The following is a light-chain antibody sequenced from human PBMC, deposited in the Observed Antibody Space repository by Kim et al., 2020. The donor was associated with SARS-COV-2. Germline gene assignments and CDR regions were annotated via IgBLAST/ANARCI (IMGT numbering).Light chain of an antibody. J-gene: IGKJ2*01. V-gene: IGKV1-5*03. CDR3: QQYSSFPYT. CDR2: KAS. CDR1: QSISSL. Sequence: SASVGDRVTITCRASQSISSLLAWYQQKPGKAPKVLIYKASNLESGVPSRFSGSVSGTEYTLTIISLQPDDFATYYCQQYSSFPYTFGQGTMLEI.